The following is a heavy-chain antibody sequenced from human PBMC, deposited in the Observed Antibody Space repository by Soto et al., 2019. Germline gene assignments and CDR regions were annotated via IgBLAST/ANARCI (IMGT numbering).Heavy chain of an antibody. CDR1: GGTFGSYA. J-gene: IGHJ3*02. CDR2: IIPIFGTP. V-gene: IGHV1-69*01. Sequence: QVQLVQSGADVKKPGSSVKLSCKASGGTFGSYAINWVRQAPGQGLEWMGGIIPIFGTPSHAQKFQGRVTLTAGESASAAYMELSSLRSDDTAVYYCARRAGYSSSSTAFDIWSQGTMVTVSS. CDR3: ARRAGYSSSSTAFDI. D-gene: IGHD6-6*01.